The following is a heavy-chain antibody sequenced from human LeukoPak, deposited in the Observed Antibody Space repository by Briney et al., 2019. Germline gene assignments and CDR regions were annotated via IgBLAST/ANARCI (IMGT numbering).Heavy chain of an antibody. CDR3: GRTVTTVYYYYYGMDV. Sequence: ASVKVSCKASGYTFTGYYMHWVRQAPGQGLEWMGWINPNSGNTGYAQKFQGRVTMTRNTSISTAYMELSSLRSEDTAVYYCGRTVTTVYYYYYGMDVWGQGTTVTVSS. D-gene: IGHD4-17*01. V-gene: IGHV1-8*02. CDR2: INPNSGNT. J-gene: IGHJ6*02. CDR1: GYTFTGYY.